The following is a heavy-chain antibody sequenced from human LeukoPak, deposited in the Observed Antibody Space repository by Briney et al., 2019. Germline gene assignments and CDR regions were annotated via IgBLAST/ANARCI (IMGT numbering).Heavy chain of an antibody. CDR3: ARRQRYCSSTSCYLDY. J-gene: IGHJ4*02. CDR1: GFTFSSYA. V-gene: IGHV3-23*01. Sequence: PGGSLRLSCAASGFTFSSYAMTWVRQAPGKGLEWVSTIGGGRGSTYYADSVKGRFTISRDNSKNTLYLQMGSLRAEDMAVYYCARRQRYCSSTSCYLDYWGQGTLVTVSS. D-gene: IGHD2-2*01. CDR2: IGGGRGST.